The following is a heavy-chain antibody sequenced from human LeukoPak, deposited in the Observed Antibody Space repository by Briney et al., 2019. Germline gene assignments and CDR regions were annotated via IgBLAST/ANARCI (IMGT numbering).Heavy chain of an antibody. CDR1: GYTFTSYG. D-gene: IGHD3-3*01. Sequence: ASVKVSFKASGYTFTSYGITWVRQAPGQGLERMGWISAYNGNTNYAKKLQGRVTMTTDTSTSTAYMELRSLRSDDTAVYYCAREGDLERFGPYYYYMDVWGKGTTVTVSS. CDR2: ISAYNGNT. CDR3: AREGDLERFGPYYYYMDV. J-gene: IGHJ6*03. V-gene: IGHV1-18*01.